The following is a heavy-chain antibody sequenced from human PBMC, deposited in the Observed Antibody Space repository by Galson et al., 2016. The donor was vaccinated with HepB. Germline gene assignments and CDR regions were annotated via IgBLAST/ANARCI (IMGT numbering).Heavy chain of an antibody. CDR3: ARQYRGGPSDY. Sequence: ETLSLTCTVSDDSVNSGAYYWTWIRQPPGKGLEWIGHIYYSGSTNYNPSLKSRVTISADTSKNQFSLRLTSVTAADTALYYCARQYRGGPSDYWGQGTLVIVSS. CDR1: DDSVNSGAYY. J-gene: IGHJ4*02. CDR2: IYYSGST. D-gene: IGHD5-12*01. V-gene: IGHV4-61*08.